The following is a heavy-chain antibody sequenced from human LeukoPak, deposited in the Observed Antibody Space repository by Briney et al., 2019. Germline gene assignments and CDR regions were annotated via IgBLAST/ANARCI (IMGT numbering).Heavy chain of an antibody. D-gene: IGHD3-22*01. CDR2: ISGSGGST. CDR1: GFTFSSYG. Sequence: PGGSLRLSCAASGFTFSSYGMSWVRQAPGKGLEWVSAISGSGGSTYYADSVKGRFTISRDNSKNTLYLQMNSLRAEDTAVYYCAKGYYDSSGYEVDYWGQGTLVTVSS. J-gene: IGHJ4*02. CDR3: AKGYYDSSGYEVDY. V-gene: IGHV3-23*01.